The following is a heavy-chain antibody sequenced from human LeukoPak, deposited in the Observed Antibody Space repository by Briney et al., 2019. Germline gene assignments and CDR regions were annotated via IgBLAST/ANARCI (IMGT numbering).Heavy chain of an antibody. Sequence: PGRSLRLSCAASEFSFSSYGMHWVRQAPGKGLQWVACIWYDGNNKYHADSVKGRFTISRDNSQSTLYLQMNSLRAEDTAVYYCARARNNYDSSGYSALDYWGQGTLVTVSS. V-gene: IGHV3-33*01. CDR1: EFSFSSYG. CDR2: IWYDGNNK. D-gene: IGHD3-22*01. J-gene: IGHJ4*02. CDR3: ARARNNYDSSGYSALDY.